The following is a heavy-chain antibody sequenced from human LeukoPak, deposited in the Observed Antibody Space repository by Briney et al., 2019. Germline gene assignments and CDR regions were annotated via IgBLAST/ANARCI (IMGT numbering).Heavy chain of an antibody. Sequence: GTSVKVSCKASGFTFTSSAMQWVRQARGQRLEWIGWIVVGSGNTNYAQKFQERVTITRDMSTSTAYMELSSLRSEDTAVYYSAADPNFWSGYYEETQFDPWGQGTLVTVSS. D-gene: IGHD3-3*01. V-gene: IGHV1-58*02. CDR1: GFTFTSSA. J-gene: IGHJ5*02. CDR2: IVVGSGNT. CDR3: AADPNFWSGYYEETQFDP.